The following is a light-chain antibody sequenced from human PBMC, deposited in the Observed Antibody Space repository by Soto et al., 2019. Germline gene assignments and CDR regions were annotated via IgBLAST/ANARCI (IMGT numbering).Light chain of an antibody. V-gene: IGLV1-47*01. Sequence: QSVLTQPPSASGTPGQRVTISCSGSISNLGSNFVFWYQQLPGAAPKLLISRNDQRPSGVPDRFSGSKSGTSASLGISGLRSDDEADYHCAAWDDSLSGVVFGGGTKLTVL. CDR1: ISNLGSNF. CDR2: RND. CDR3: AAWDDSLSGVV. J-gene: IGLJ3*02.